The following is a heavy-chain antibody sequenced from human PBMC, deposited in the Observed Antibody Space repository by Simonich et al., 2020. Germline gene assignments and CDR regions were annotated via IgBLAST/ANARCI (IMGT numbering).Heavy chain of an antibody. D-gene: IGHD2-15*01. V-gene: IGHV3-9*01. CDR2: MSGNSGSI. CDR1: GFTFDDYA. Sequence: EVQLVESGGGLVQPGRSLRLSCAASGFTFDDYAMHWVRQAQGRGREWVSGMSGNSGSIGYADSVKGRFTISRDNAKNSLYLQMNSLRAEDTALYYCAKDMGYCRGGSCYYFDYWGQGTLVTVSS. CDR3: AKDMGYCRGGSCYYFDY. J-gene: IGHJ4*02.